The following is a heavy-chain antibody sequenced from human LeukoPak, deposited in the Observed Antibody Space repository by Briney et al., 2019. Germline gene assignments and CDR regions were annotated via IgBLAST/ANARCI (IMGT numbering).Heavy chain of an antibody. CDR1: GFTFSSYS. V-gene: IGHV3-21*01. J-gene: IGHJ6*03. Sequence: PGGSLRLSCAASGFTFSSYSMNWVRQAPGKGLEWVSSISSSSSYIYYADSVKGRFTISRDNAKNSLYLQMNSLRAEDTAVYYCARDRGDDYYYYMDVWGKGTTVTVSS. CDR2: ISSSSSYI. CDR3: ARDRGDDYYYYMDV. D-gene: IGHD4-17*01.